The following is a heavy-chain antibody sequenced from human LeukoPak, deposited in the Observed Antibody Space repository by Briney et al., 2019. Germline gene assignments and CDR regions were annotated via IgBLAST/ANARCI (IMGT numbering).Heavy chain of an antibody. CDR1: AFTFSDYY. Sequence: GGSLRLSCAASAFTFSDYYMSWIRQAPGKGLEWLSYINPTSGYTPYADSVRGRFTISRDNAKNSLYLQMNSLRAEDTAVYYCARNAYGAQTPLDVWGQGTTVTVSS. CDR2: INPTSGYT. J-gene: IGHJ6*02. D-gene: IGHD4-17*01. CDR3: ARNAYGAQTPLDV. V-gene: IGHV3-11*03.